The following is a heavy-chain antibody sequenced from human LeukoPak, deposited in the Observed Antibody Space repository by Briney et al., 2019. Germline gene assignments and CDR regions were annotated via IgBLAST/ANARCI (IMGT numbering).Heavy chain of an antibody. CDR1: GFTFGNYW. V-gene: IGHV3-7*01. CDR3: ARIGYSSSSLDY. D-gene: IGHD6-6*01. Sequence: PGGSLRLSCAASGFTFGNYWMTWVRQAPGKGLEWVANINQDGTTEYYADSVKGRFTISRDNAKNSVSLQVNSLTVADTALYYCARIGYSSSSLDYWGQGTLVTVSS. CDR2: INQDGTTE. J-gene: IGHJ4*02.